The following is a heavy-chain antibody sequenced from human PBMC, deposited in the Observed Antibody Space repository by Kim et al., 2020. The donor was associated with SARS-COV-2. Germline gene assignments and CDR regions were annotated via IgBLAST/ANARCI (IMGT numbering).Heavy chain of an antibody. CDR1: GFTFSSYE. Sequence: GGSLRLSCAASGFTFSSYEMNWVRQAPGKGLEWVSYISSSGSAIHYADSVEGRFTISRDNAKNSLYLQMNSLRAEDTAVYYCAREKWSSSSGLLYWGQGTLVTVSS. CDR3: AREKWSSSSGLLY. D-gene: IGHD6-6*01. CDR2: ISSSGSAI. J-gene: IGHJ4*02. V-gene: IGHV3-48*03.